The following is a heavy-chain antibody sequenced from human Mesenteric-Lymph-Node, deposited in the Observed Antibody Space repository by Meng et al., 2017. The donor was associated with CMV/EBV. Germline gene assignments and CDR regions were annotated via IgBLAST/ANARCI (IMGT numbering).Heavy chain of an antibody. CDR3: ARGWESYGSSRLDY. CDR1: GFSVSNNY. D-gene: IGHD1-26*01. V-gene: IGHV3-66*01. CDR2: IYTGSST. J-gene: IGHJ4*02. Sequence: CAASGFSVSNNYMTWVRQAPGKGLGWVSVIYTGSSTYYADSVKGRFTISRDNSKNTVYLQMNSLRVEDTGVYYCARGWESYGSSRLDYWGQGTLVTVSS.